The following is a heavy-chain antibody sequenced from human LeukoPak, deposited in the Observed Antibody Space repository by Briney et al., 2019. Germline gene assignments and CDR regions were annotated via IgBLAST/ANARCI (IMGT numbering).Heavy chain of an antibody. J-gene: IGHJ4*02. CDR3: NRPVGGRDY. CDR2: IRSKANSYAT. CDR1: GFTFSGSA. D-gene: IGHD2-15*01. Sequence: GGSLRLSCAASGFTFSGSAMHWVRQASGKGLGWVGRIRSKANSYATAYAASVKGRFTISRDDTNNTENLQMNSLNTEETAVYYCNRPVGGRDYWGQGTLVTVSS. V-gene: IGHV3-73*01.